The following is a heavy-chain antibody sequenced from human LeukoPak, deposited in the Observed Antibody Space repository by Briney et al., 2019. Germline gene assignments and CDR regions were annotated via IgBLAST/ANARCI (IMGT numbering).Heavy chain of an antibody. CDR3: ANGASIEVAGAATWFDY. CDR2: ISGSGGST. CDR1: GFTFSSYA. J-gene: IGHJ4*02. V-gene: IGHV3-23*01. Sequence: GGSLRLSCAASGFTFSSYAMSWVRQAPGKGLEWVSAISGSGGSTYYADSVKGRFTISRDNSKNTLYLQMNSLRAEATVVYYCANGASIEVAGAATWFDYWSQGTLVTVSS. D-gene: IGHD6-19*01.